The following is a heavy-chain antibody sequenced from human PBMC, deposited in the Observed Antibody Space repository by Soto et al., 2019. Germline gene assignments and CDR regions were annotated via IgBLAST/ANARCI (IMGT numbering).Heavy chain of an antibody. CDR3: ARALRIVGATTNFDN. D-gene: IGHD1-26*01. CDR1: GGSVSSGSYY. CDR2: IYYSGST. J-gene: IGHJ4*02. Sequence: TVSGGSVSSGSYYWSWIRQPPGKGLEWIGYIYYSGSTNYNPSLKSRVTISVDTSKNQFSLKLSSVTAADTAVYYCARALRIVGATTNFDNWGQGTLVTVSS. V-gene: IGHV4-61*01.